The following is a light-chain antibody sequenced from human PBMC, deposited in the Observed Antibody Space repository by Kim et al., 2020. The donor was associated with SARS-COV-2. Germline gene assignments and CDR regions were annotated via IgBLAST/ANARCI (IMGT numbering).Light chain of an antibody. Sequence: SSLSASVGDRVTITCRASQTITNYLNWYQQKPGRAPEVLIYAASNLQSGVPSRFSGNGSGTDFTLTISSLQPEDFATYYCQQKGTFGQGTKVDIE. J-gene: IGKJ1*01. V-gene: IGKV1-39*01. CDR3: QQKGT. CDR2: AAS. CDR1: QTITNY.